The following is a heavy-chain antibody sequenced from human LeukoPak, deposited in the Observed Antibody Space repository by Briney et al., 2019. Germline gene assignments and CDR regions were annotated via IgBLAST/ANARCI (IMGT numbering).Heavy chain of an antibody. CDR1: GGPLTSYA. CDR2: VIPILGPA. Sequence: SVKVSCKASGGPLTSYAISWVRPAPGQGLEWMGGVIPILGPANYAQKFQGRVTITTDESTSTAYMELSSLRSEDTAVYYCASTPNYDFWSGYYTVVDYWGQGTLVTVSS. J-gene: IGHJ4*02. CDR3: ASTPNYDFWSGYYTVVDY. D-gene: IGHD3-3*01. V-gene: IGHV1-69*05.